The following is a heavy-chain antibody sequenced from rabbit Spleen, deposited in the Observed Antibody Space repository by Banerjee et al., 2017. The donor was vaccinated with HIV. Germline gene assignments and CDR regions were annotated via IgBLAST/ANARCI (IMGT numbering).Heavy chain of an antibody. CDR1: GFSFSRGYD. J-gene: IGHJ6*01. V-gene: IGHV1S45*01. CDR2: IDAGSSGFT. D-gene: IGHD1-1*01. Sequence: QEQLVESGGDLVKPEGSLKLSCTASGFSFSRGYDMCWVRQAPGKGLEWIACIDAGSSGFTYFASWAKGRFTISKTSSTTVTLQMTSLTAADTATYFCARDTSSSFSSYGMDLWGPGTLVTVS. CDR3: ARDTSSSFSSYGMDL.